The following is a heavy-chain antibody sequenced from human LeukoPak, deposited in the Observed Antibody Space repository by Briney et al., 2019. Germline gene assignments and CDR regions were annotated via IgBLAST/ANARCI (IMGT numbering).Heavy chain of an antibody. CDR3: ATGGSLPLGY. V-gene: IGHV3-74*01. Sequence: GGSLRLSCAASGFTFSSYWMHWVRQAPGKGLVWVSRINSDGSSTNYADSVKGRFTISRDNAKNTLYMQMNSLRAEATAVYYCATGGSLPLGYWGQGTLVTVSS. CDR1: GFTFSSYW. D-gene: IGHD2-21*02. J-gene: IGHJ4*02. CDR2: INSDGSST.